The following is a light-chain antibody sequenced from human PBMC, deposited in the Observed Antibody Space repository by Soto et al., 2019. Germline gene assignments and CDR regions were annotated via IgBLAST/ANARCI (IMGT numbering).Light chain of an antibody. CDR2: WAS. Sequence: DIVMTQSPDSLAVSLGERATINCKSSQTVLHGSNYLAWYQQKPGQPPKLLIYWASTRESGVPDRISGSGSGTHFTLNISSLQAEDVAVYYCQQYYTTPVTFGQGTKVEIK. CDR3: QQYYTTPVT. CDR1: QTVLHGSNY. J-gene: IGKJ1*01. V-gene: IGKV4-1*01.